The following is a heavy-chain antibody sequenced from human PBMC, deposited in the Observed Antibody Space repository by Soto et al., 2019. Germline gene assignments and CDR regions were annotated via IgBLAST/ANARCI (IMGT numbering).Heavy chain of an antibody. D-gene: IGHD3-16*01. J-gene: IGHJ4*02. CDR2: IYYSGST. V-gene: IGHV4-31*03. CDR1: GGSISSGGYY. CDR3: ARDLYGDGYYFDY. Sequence: QVQLQESGPGLVKPSQTLSLTCTVSGGSISSGGYYWSWIRQHPGKGLEWIGYIYYSGSTYYNPSLKSRVTISVDTSKNQFSVKVSSVTAADTAVYYCARDLYGDGYYFDYWGQGTLVTVSS.